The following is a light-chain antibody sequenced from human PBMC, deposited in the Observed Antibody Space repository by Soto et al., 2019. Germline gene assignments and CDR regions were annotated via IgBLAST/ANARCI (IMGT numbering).Light chain of an antibody. Sequence: EIVLPQSPATLSSFPGDRVTLSCRASQYINTRLAWYQHRPGQSPRLLIYQTSLRAAGIPARFSASGSGTDFTLTISDVQPEDFAVYYCQQYGSSPITFGQGTRLEIK. CDR1: QYINTR. CDR2: QTS. CDR3: QQYGSSPIT. J-gene: IGKJ5*01. V-gene: IGKV3D-11*03.